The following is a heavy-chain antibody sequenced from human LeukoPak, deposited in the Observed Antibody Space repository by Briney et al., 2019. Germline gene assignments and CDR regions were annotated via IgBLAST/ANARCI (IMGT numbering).Heavy chain of an antibody. D-gene: IGHD4-17*01. CDR3: ARVNDGDYELGAEYFQH. J-gene: IGHJ1*01. V-gene: IGHV3-30*03. Sequence: GRSLRLSCAASGFTFSSYGMHWVRQAPGKGLEWVAVISYDGSNKYYADSVKGRFTISRDNSKNTLFLQMNSLRAEDTAVYYCARVNDGDYELGAEYFQHWGQGTLVTVSS. CDR2: ISYDGSNK. CDR1: GFTFSSYG.